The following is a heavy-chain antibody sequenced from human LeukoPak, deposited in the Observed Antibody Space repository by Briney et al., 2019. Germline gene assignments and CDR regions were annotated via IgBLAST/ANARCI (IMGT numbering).Heavy chain of an antibody. CDR1: GYTFTSYY. CDR3: ARVPYYYDSSGYRASDI. V-gene: IGHV1-46*01. D-gene: IGHD3-22*01. J-gene: IGHJ3*02. CDR2: INPSGGST. Sequence: ASVKVSCKASGYTFTSYYMHWVRQAPGQGLEWMGIINPSGGSTSYAQKFQGRVTMTRDTSTSTVYMELSSLRSEDTAVYYCARVPYYYDSSGYRASDIWGQGTMVTVSS.